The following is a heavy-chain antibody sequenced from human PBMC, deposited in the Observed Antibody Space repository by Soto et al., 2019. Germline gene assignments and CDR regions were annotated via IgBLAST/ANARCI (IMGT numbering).Heavy chain of an antibody. CDR2: IYPGDSHT. V-gene: IGHV5-51*01. J-gene: IGHJ6*03. D-gene: IGHD5-12*01. Sequence: GESLKISCKGSGYSFPSYWIGWVRQMPGKGLEWMGIIYPGDSHTRYSPSFQGQVTISADKSISTAYLQWSSLRASDTAMYYCARTLSGYEFYYYYYMDVWGKGTTVTVSS. CDR1: GYSFPSYW. CDR3: ARTLSGYEFYYYYYMDV.